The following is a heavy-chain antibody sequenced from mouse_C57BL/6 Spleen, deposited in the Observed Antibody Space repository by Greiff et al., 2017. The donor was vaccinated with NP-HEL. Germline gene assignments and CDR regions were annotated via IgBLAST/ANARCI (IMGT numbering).Heavy chain of an antibody. CDR3: ARSSFITTVDLDY. V-gene: IGHV1-50*01. CDR1: GYTFTSYW. J-gene: IGHJ2*01. D-gene: IGHD1-1*01. CDR2: IDPSDSYT. Sequence: QVQLQQPGAELVKPGASVKLSCKASGYTFTSYWMQWVKQRPGQGLEWIGEIDPSDSYTNYNQKFKGKATLTVDTSSSTAYMQLSSLTSEDSAVYFCARSSFITTVDLDYWGQGTTLTVSS.